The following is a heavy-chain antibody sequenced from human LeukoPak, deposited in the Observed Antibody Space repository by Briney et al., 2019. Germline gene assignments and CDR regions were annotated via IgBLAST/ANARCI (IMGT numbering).Heavy chain of an antibody. D-gene: IGHD1-26*01. Sequence: ASVKVSCKASGGTFTSYAMNWVRQAPGQGLEWMGWINTNTGNPTYAQGFTGRFVFSLDTSVSTAYLQISSLKAEDTAVYYCARDRRHSGSSNGVWFDPWGQGTLVTVSS. J-gene: IGHJ5*02. CDR3: ARDRRHSGSSNGVWFDP. CDR1: GGTFTSYA. CDR2: INTNTGNP. V-gene: IGHV7-4-1*02.